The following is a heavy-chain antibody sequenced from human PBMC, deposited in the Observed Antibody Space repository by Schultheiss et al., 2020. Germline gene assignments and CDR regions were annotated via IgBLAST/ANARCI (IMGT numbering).Heavy chain of an antibody. CDR1: GFTYSRSA. V-gene: IGHV3-30-3*02. CDR2: ISYDGSNK. D-gene: IGHD2-8*02. CDR3: AKSGALEFRPAVAYFDS. Sequence: GGSLTLSCAESGFTYSRSAMHWVRQAPGKGLEWVAVISYDGSNKYYADSVKGRFTISRDNSKNTLYLLMNSLTAEDTAIYYCAKSGALEFRPAVAYFDSWGQGTLVTVSS. J-gene: IGHJ4*02.